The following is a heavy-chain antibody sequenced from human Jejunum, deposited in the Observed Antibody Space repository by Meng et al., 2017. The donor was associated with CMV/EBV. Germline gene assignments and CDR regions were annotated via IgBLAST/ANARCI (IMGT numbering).Heavy chain of an antibody. CDR1: GTSINSGLR. D-gene: IGHD1-14*01. CDR3: AISPNQDPGP. CDR2: IYQTGRT. V-gene: IGHV4-4*02. J-gene: IGHJ5*02. Sequence: SCAVSGTSINSGLRWSWVRPPQGKGLEWISEIYQTGRTKYNPSLRSRVTICMDKSKNQFSLNLSSVTAADTAFYYCAISPNQDPGPWGQGTLVTVSS.